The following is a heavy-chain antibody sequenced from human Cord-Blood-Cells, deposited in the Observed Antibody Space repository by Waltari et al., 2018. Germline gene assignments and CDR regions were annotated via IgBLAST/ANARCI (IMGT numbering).Heavy chain of an antibody. D-gene: IGHD7-27*01. J-gene: IGHJ4*02. CDR1: GDSVSSNSAA. CDR2: TYYRSKRYN. CDR3: ARSVTPNWGSLGLDY. Sequence: QVQLQQSGPGLVKPSQTLSLTCAISGDSVSSNSAAWNWIRQSPSRGLEWLGSTYYRSKRYNDYVVSVKSRITINPDTSKNQFSLQLNSVTPEDTAVYYYARSVTPNWGSLGLDYWGQGTLVTVSS. V-gene: IGHV6-1*01.